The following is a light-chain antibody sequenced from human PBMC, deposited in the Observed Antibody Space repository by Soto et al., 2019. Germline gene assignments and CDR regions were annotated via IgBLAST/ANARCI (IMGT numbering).Light chain of an antibody. CDR2: GAS. CDR3: QKYGDSPLT. V-gene: IGKV3-20*01. Sequence: EVVLTQSPGTLSLSPGERPTISCRASQSVSSTTYLAWYQQKPGQAPRLLIYGASSRAAGIPDRFSGSGSGTDFTLTISRPAPEDFAVYYCQKYGDSPLTFGGGTKVETK. CDR1: QSVSSTTY. J-gene: IGKJ4*01.